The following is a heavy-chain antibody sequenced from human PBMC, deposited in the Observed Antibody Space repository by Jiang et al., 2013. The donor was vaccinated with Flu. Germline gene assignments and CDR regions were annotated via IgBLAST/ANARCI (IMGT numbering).Heavy chain of an antibody. J-gene: IGHJ6*02. CDR2: ISGSTSYI. CDR3: ARDKSGSNYGMDV. D-gene: IGHD3-22*01. Sequence: SGGGLVKPGGSLRLSCAASGFTFSDYNMNWVRQAPGKGLEWVASISGSTSYIYYADSVRGRFTISRDNAKKSLHLQMSSLRAGDTAVYYCARDKSGSNYGMDVWGQGTTVTFSS. V-gene: IGHV3-21*01. CDR1: GFTFSDYN.